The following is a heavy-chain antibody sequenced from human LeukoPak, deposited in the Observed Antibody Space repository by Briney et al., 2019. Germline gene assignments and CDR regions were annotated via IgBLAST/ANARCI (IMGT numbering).Heavy chain of an antibody. J-gene: IGHJ3*02. Sequence: KSGGSLRLSCAASGFTFSSYSMNWVRQAPGKGLEWVSSISSSSSYIYYADSVKGRFTISRDNAKNSLYLQMNSLRAEDTAVYYCARDRWGELHAFDIWGQGTMVTVSS. D-gene: IGHD1-26*01. V-gene: IGHV3-21*01. CDR3: ARDRWGELHAFDI. CDR2: ISSSSSYI. CDR1: GFTFSSYS.